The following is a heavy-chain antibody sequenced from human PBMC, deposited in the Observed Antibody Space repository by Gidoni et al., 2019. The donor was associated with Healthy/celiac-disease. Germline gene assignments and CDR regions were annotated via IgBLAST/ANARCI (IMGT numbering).Heavy chain of an antibody. D-gene: IGHD1-1*01. CDR3: AGIAESTTGSDWFDP. V-gene: IGHV3-21*01. CDR2: ISSSSSYI. J-gene: IGHJ5*02. Sequence: EVQLVESGGGLVKPGGSLRLSCAASGFTFSSYSMNWVRQAPGKGLEWVSSISSSSSYIYYADSVKGRFTISRDNAKNSLYLQMNSLRAEDTAVYYCAGIAESTTGSDWFDPWGQGTLVTVSS. CDR1: GFTFSSYS.